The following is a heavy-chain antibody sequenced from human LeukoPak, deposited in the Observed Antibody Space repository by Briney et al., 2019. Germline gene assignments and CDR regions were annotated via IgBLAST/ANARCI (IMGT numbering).Heavy chain of an antibody. J-gene: IGHJ4*02. D-gene: IGHD3-22*01. CDR1: GYTFTGYY. Sequence: ASVKVSCKASGYTFTGYYMHWVRQAPGQGLEWMGWINPNSGGTNYAQNFQGRVTMSRDTSISTAYMELSRLRSDDTAVYYCAKAEKSTIVVANYFDYWGQGTLVTVSS. CDR3: AKAEKSTIVVANYFDY. CDR2: INPNSGGT. V-gene: IGHV1-2*02.